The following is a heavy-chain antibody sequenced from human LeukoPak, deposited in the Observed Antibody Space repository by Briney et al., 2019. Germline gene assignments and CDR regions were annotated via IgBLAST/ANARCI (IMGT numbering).Heavy chain of an antibody. CDR3: AKGPDCSSTSCYARRFSFAY. CDR1: GFTFSSYA. Sequence: GGSLRLSCAASGFTFSSYAMSWVRQAPGKGLEWVSAISGSGGSTYYADYVKGRFTITRDNSKNTLYLQMNSLRAEDTAVYYCAKGPDCSSTSCYARRFSFAYWGQGTLVTVSS. CDR2: ISGSGGST. V-gene: IGHV3-23*01. D-gene: IGHD2-2*01. J-gene: IGHJ4*02.